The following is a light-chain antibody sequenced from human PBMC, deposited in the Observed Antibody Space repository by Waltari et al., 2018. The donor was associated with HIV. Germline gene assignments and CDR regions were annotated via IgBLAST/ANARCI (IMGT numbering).Light chain of an antibody. Sequence: VSWYQQSPDKAPRLVIYDVSNRPSGVSGRFSGSKSGSAASLTISGLQPEDEADYYCCSYSSSGTVLFGGGTRLTVL. V-gene: IGLV2-14*03. J-gene: IGLJ2*01. CDR3: CSYSSSGTVL. CDR2: DVS.